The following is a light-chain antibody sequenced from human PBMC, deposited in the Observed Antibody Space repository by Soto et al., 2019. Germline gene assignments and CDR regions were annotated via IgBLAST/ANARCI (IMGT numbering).Light chain of an antibody. CDR3: QQYNNWPPPCT. J-gene: IGKJ1*01. V-gene: IGKV3-15*01. Sequence: EIVMTQSPATLSVSPGEGVSLSCRASQTVPSRIAWYQQTPGQAPRLLIYDASARATGIPDRFSGSGFGTEFTLTITSLQSEDFALYYCQQYNNWPPPCTFGQGTKVDI. CDR1: QTVPSR. CDR2: DAS.